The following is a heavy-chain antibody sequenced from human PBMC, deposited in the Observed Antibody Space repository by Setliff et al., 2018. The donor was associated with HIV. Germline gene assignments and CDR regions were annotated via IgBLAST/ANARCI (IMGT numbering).Heavy chain of an antibody. J-gene: IGHJ4*02. CDR1: GNSFNGDF. CDR3: ARTLYSSFSSFDY. V-gene: IGHV1-2*02. CDR2: IKLSSGGT. Sequence: GASVKVSCKAPGNSFNGDFLNWVRQAPGQGLEWMGNIKLSSGGTKFAQKFQGRVTMTRDTSISTAYMELSRLRSDDTALYYCARTLYSSFSSFDYWGQETLVTVSS. D-gene: IGHD6-19*01.